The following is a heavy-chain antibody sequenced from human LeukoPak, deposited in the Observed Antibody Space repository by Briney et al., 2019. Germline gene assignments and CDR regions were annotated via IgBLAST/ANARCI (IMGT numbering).Heavy chain of an antibody. V-gene: IGHV1-69*04. J-gene: IGHJ6*02. CDR3: ARDLPIAVAGGTDV. CDR2: IIPILGIA. Sequence: GSSVKVSCKASGGTFSSYAISWVRQAPGQGLEWMGRIIPILGIANYAQKFQGRVTITADKSTSTAYMELSSLRSEDTAVYYCARDLPIAVAGGTDVWGQGTTVTVSS. CDR1: GGTFSSYA. D-gene: IGHD6-19*01.